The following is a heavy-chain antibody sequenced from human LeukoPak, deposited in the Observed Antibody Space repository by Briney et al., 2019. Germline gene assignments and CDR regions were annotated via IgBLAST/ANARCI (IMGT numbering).Heavy chain of an antibody. Sequence: ASVTVSCKASGYTFTNYYMHWVRQAPGQGLEWMGIINPSGGSTMYAQTFQGRVTMTSDTSTSTVYMEMSSLRSEDTAVFYCARDRSSGWYPFDYWGQGTLVTVFS. CDR3: ARDRSSGWYPFDY. D-gene: IGHD6-19*01. V-gene: IGHV1-46*01. J-gene: IGHJ4*02. CDR1: GYTFTNYY. CDR2: INPSGGST.